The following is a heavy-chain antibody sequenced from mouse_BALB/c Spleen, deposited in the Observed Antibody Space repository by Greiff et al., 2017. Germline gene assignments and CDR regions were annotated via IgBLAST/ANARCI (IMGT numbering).Heavy chain of an antibody. D-gene: IGHD2-14*01. CDR1: GYTFTSYW. CDR2: IYPGNSDT. V-gene: IGHV1-5*01. CDR3: TGGGYDWCAY. Sequence: EVQLQQSGTVLARPGASVKMSCKASGYTFTSYWMHWVKQRPGQGLEWIGAIYPGNSDTSYNQKFKGKAKLTAVTSTSTAYMELSSLTNEDSAVYYCTGGGYDWCAYWGQGTLVTVSA. J-gene: IGHJ3*01.